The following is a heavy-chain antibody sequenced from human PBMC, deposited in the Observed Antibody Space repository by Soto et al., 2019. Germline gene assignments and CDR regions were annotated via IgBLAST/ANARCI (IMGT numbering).Heavy chain of an antibody. V-gene: IGHV1-46*01. CDR3: ARATTYYYDSSGYPLDY. D-gene: IGHD3-22*01. CDR1: GYTFTSYG. J-gene: IGHJ4*02. CDR2: INPSGGST. Sequence: ASVKVSCKASGYTFTSYGISWVRQAPGEGLEWMGIINPSGGSTSYAQKFQGRVTMTRDTSTSTVYMELSSLRSEDTAVYYCARATTYYYDSSGYPLDYWGQGTLVTVSS.